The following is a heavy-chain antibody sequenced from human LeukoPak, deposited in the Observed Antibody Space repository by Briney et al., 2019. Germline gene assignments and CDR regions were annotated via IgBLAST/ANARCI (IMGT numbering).Heavy chain of an antibody. CDR3: AREEVSVISDTCCSGLGY. V-gene: IGHV1-2*02. Sequence: ASVKVSCKASGYTFTGFYIHWVRQAPGQGLEWMGWINPNSGGTNYAQKLQGRVTMTRDTSINTAYMEFGSLRSDDTAVYYCAREEVSVISDTCCSGLGYWGQGTLVTVSS. D-gene: IGHD3-10*01. J-gene: IGHJ4*02. CDR2: INPNSGGT. CDR1: GYTFTGFY.